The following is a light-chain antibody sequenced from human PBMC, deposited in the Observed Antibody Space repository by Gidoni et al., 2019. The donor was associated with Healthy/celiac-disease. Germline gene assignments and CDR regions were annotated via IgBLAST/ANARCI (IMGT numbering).Light chain of an antibody. CDR2: AAS. J-gene: IGKJ2*01. V-gene: IGKV1-39*01. CDR1: QSISSY. CDR3: QQSYSTPPSSAYTYT. Sequence: DIQMTQSPSSLSASVGDRVTITCRASQSISSYLNWYQQKPGKAPKLLIYAASSLQSGVPSRFSGSGSGTDFTLTISSLQPEDFATYYCQQSYSTPPSSAYTYTFGQGTKLEIK.